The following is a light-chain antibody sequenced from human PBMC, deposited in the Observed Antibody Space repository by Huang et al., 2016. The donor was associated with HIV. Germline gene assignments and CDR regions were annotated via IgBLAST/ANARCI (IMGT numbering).Light chain of an antibody. Sequence: EIVLTHSQATLSLSPGETATLSCRASENIFNYLAWYQQKPGQAPRLLIYDASNRATGIPARFSGSGSGTDFTLTISSLEPEDFAVYYCQQRSNWPRTFGGGTKVEIK. V-gene: IGKV3-11*01. CDR3: QQRSNWPRT. J-gene: IGKJ4*01. CDR2: DAS. CDR1: ENIFNY.